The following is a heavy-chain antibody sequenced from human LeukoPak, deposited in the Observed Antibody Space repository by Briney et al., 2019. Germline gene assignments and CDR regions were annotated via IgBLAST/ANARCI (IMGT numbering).Heavy chain of an antibody. V-gene: IGHV5-10-1*01. CDR2: IDHSNSYT. J-gene: IGHJ4*02. CDR3: ARHADYHILTGFDY. CDR1: GYNFTNYW. D-gene: IGHD3-9*01. Sequence: GESLRISCKGSGYNFTNYWISWVRQMPGKGLEWMGRIDHSNSYTNYSPPFQGHVTISADRSISTAYLQWDSLKASDTAMYYCARHADYHILTGFDYWGQGTLVTVS.